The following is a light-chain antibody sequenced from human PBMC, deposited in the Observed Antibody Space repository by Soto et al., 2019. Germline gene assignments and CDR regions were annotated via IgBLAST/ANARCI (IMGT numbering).Light chain of an antibody. J-gene: IGKJ5*01. CDR1: QSISGY. V-gene: IGKV1-39*01. CDR2: AAS. CDR3: QQSYSTPIT. Sequence: EIQMTQSPSSLSASVGDRVTITCRASQSISGYLNWYQQKPGKAPNLLIYAASSLQSGVPSRFSGSGSGTDFTLTINSLHPEDFATYYCQQSYSTPITFGQGTRLEIK.